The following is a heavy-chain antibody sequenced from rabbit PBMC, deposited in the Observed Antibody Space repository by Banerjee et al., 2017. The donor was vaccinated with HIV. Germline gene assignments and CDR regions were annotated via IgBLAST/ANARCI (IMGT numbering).Heavy chain of an antibody. CDR1: GFSFSNGYV. Sequence: QEQLEESGGDLVKPEGSLTLTCTASGFSFSNGYVMCWVRQAPGKGLEWIACINTISGDTVYATWAKGRFTISKTSSTTVTLQMTSLTAADTATYLCARGVDVAYGVGSYYFNLWGQGTLVTVS. J-gene: IGHJ4*01. V-gene: IGHV1S45*01. D-gene: IGHD6-1*01. CDR2: INTISGDT. CDR3: ARGVDVAYGVGSYYFNL.